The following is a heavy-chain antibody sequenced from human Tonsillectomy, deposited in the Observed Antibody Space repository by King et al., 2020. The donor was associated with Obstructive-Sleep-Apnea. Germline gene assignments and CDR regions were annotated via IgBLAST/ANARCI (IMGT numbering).Heavy chain of an antibody. Sequence: VQLQESGPGLVKPSQTLSLTCTISGGSISSGGYYWSLIRQHPGKGLEWIGYIYYSGSTYYNPPLKSRVTISVDTSKNQFSLKLRSVTAADTAVYSCAEATYSYDSSGFLPTTGYFDYWGQGTLVTVSS. V-gene: IGHV4-31*03. J-gene: IGHJ4*02. D-gene: IGHD3-22*01. CDR1: GGSISSGGYY. CDR2: IYYSGST. CDR3: AEATYSYDSSGFLPTTGYFDY.